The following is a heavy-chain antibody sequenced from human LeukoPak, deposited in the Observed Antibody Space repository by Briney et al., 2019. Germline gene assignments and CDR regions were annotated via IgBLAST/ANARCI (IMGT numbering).Heavy chain of an antibody. Sequence: GGSLRLSCAASGFRFGSDWMTWVRQAPGKGLEWVANINPDGNEKYYVDSVKGRFTISRDNGKNSLYLQLNSLRAEDTALYYCARYYDPAVGDAFDIWGQGTMVTVTS. CDR2: INPDGNEK. J-gene: IGHJ3*02. CDR1: GFRFGSDW. V-gene: IGHV3-7*01. D-gene: IGHD3-16*01. CDR3: ARYYDPAVGDAFDI.